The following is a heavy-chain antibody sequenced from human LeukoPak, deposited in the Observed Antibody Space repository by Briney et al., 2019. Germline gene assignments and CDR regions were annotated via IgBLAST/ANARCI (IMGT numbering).Heavy chain of an antibody. D-gene: IGHD3-22*01. V-gene: IGHV3-53*01. CDR3: ARVGSSGYYLSYWYFDL. CDR1: GFTVNYNY. J-gene: IGHJ2*01. Sequence: GGSLRLSCAVSGFTVNYNYMSWVRQAPGKGLEWVSVIYSGGSTYYGDSVKGRFTVSRDNSKNTLYLQLNNLRVEDTAVYYCARVGSSGYYLSYWYFDLWGRGTLVTVSS. CDR2: IYSGGST.